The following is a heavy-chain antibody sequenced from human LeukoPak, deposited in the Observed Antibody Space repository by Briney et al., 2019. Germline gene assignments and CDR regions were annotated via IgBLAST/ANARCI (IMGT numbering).Heavy chain of an antibody. V-gene: IGHV1-46*03. CDR2: INPSGSST. CDR3: AREDGSGSSFDY. J-gene: IGHJ4*02. CDR1: GYTFTSYY. Sequence: ASVKVSCKASGYTFTSYYMHSVRQAPGQGLQWMGIINPSGSSTSYAQKFQGRVTMTRDTSTSTVYMELKSLRSEDTAVYYCAREDGSGSSFDYWGQGTLVTVSS. D-gene: IGHD3-10*01.